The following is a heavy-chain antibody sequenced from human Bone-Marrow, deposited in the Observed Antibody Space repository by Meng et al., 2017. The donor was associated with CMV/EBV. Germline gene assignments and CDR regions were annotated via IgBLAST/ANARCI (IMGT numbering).Heavy chain of an antibody. CDR3: AKDYGMKGTGGAYFDY. CDR1: GFTLNTYA. V-gene: IGHV3-30*04. CDR2: ISYDGGSK. J-gene: IGHJ4*02. Sequence: GESLKISCAASGFTLNTYATHWVRQAPGKGLEWLAIISYDGGSKSYAGSVKGRFTISRDNSKNTLYLQMNSLRSDDTALYYCAKDYGMKGTGGAYFDYWGQGTLVTVSS. D-gene: IGHD2-8*02.